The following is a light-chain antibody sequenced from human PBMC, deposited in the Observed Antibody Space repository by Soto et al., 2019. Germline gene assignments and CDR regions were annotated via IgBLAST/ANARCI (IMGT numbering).Light chain of an antibody. CDR3: QQYGSAPWT. Sequence: EIVLTQSPGTLSLSPGERATISCRASQSVSSNYLAWYQQKPGQAPRLLIYAASNRASGIPDRFGGSGSGADFPHTGSRLEPEEFAVYYWQQYGSAPWTFGQGTKVE. CDR1: QSVSSNY. V-gene: IGKV3-20*01. J-gene: IGKJ1*01. CDR2: AAS.